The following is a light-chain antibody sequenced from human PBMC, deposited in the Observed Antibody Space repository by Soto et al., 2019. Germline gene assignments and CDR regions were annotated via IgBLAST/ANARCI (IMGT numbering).Light chain of an antibody. V-gene: IGLV1-40*01. J-gene: IGLJ1*01. CDR1: SSNIGAGYD. CDR2: ANS. CDR3: QSYDSSLSPYV. Sequence: QSVLTQPPSVSGAPGQRVTISCTGSSSNIGAGYDVHWYQQLPGTAPKLLIYANSNRPSGVPDRFSGSKSGTSASLAITGLQAEDEADYYRQSYDSSLSPYVFGTGTKLTVL.